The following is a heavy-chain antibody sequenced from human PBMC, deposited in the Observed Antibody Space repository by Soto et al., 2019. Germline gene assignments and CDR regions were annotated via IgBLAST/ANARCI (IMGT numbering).Heavy chain of an antibody. J-gene: IGHJ4*02. CDR2: IYYSGST. D-gene: IGHD5-18*01. CDR1: PGSKISST. CDR3: ARRYGSCFDY. V-gene: IGHV4-59*08. Sequence: SVSLALPCTLAPGSKISSTCCWIRQPPGKGLEWIGYIYYSGSTNYNPSRKSRVSISVDTSKNQFSLKLSSVAAADTAVYYCARRYGSCFDYWGQGTLVTVS.